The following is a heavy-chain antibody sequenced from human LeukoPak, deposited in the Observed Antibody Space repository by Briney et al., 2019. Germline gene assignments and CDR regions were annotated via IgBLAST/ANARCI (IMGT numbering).Heavy chain of an antibody. Sequence: SETLSLTCGVYGGSFSGYYWTWIHQSPGMGLEWIGEIIHSGSTNYNPSLTSRVTTSVDTSKKQFSLELSSVTAADTAVYYCARGILVTVYAAFDYWGQGTLVTVSS. J-gene: IGHJ4*02. CDR3: ARGILVTVYAAFDY. CDR1: GGSFSGYY. CDR2: IIHSGST. D-gene: IGHD2-8*01. V-gene: IGHV4-34*01.